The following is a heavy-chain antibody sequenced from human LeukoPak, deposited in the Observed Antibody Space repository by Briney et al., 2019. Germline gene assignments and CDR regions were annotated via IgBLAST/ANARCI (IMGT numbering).Heavy chain of an antibody. J-gene: IGHJ6*03. CDR1: GFTFSSYS. Sequence: GGSLRLSCAASGFTFSSYSMNWVRQAPGKGLEWVSYISSSSSTTYYADSVKGRFTISRDNAKNSLYLQMNSLRAEDTAVYYCARVGTPITIFGVVTQYYYYYMDVWGKGTTVTVSS. D-gene: IGHD3-3*01. V-gene: IGHV3-48*01. CDR3: ARVGTPITIFGVVTQYYYYYMDV. CDR2: ISSSSSTT.